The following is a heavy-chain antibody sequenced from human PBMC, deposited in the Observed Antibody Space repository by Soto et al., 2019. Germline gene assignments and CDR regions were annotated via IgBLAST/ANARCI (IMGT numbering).Heavy chain of an antibody. Sequence: SETLSLTCTVSGGSISSGDYYWSWIRQPPGKGLEWIGYIYYSGSTYYNPSLKSRVTISVDTSKNQFSLKLSSVTAADTAVYYCASLKYYDFWSGGYYFDYWGQGTLVTVSS. D-gene: IGHD3-3*01. V-gene: IGHV4-30-4*01. CDR2: IYYSGST. J-gene: IGHJ4*02. CDR1: GGSISSGDYY. CDR3: ASLKYYDFWSGGYYFDY.